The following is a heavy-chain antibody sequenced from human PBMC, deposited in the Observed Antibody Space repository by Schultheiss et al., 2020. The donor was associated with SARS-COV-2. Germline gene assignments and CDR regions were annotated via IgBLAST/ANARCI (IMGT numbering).Heavy chain of an antibody. CDR2: IYYSGST. Sequence: SQTLSLTCTVSGGSISSSSYYWGWIRQPPGKGLEWIGSIYYSGSTYYNPSLKSRVTISVDTSKNQFSLKLTSVTAADTAVYYCARDRIAARPSSSGSIQISWFDPWGQGTLVTVSS. CDR1: GGSISSSSYY. D-gene: IGHD6-6*01. V-gene: IGHV4-39*02. J-gene: IGHJ5*02. CDR3: ARDRIAARPSSSGSIQISWFDP.